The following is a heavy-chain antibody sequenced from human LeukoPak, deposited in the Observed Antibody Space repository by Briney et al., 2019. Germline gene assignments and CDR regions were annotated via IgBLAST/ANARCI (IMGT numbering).Heavy chain of an antibody. J-gene: IGHJ6*03. CDR3: ARVIAARERAWFGELRLYYYYYMDV. D-gene: IGHD3-10*01. Sequence: GGSLRLSCAASGFTFDDYAMHWVRQAPGKGLEWVSGISWNSGSIGYADSVKGRFTISRDNSKNTLYLQMNSLRAEDTAVYYCARVIAARERAWFGELRLYYYYYMDVWGKGTTVTISS. CDR1: GFTFDDYA. V-gene: IGHV3-9*01. CDR2: ISWNSGSI.